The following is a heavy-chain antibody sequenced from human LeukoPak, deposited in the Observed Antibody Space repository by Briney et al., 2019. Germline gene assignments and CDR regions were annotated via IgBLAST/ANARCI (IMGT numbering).Heavy chain of an antibody. CDR3: ARDGPYRGSSYFFDY. Sequence: GGSLRLSCAASGFTFSSYTMHWVRQAPGKGLEYVSAISSSGGSTYYANSVKGRFTISRDNSKNTLFLQMGSLRAEDMAVYHCARDGPYRGSSYFFDYWGQGTLVTVSS. CDR1: GFTFSSYT. D-gene: IGHD3-10*01. V-gene: IGHV3-64*01. CDR2: ISSSGGST. J-gene: IGHJ4*02.